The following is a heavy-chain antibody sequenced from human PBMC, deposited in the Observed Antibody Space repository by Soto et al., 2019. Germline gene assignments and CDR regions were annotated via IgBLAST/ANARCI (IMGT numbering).Heavy chain of an antibody. Sequence: SETLSLTCTVSGGSISPYYWTWIRQPPGKGLEWVGYIYYAGTSSYNPSLKSRVTISLETSKSQISLRLTSVTAADTAVYYCARLDYYYYYGMDVWGQGTTVTVSS. J-gene: IGHJ6*02. V-gene: IGHV4-59*08. CDR1: GGSISPYY. CDR2: IYYAGTS. CDR3: ARLDYYYYYGMDV.